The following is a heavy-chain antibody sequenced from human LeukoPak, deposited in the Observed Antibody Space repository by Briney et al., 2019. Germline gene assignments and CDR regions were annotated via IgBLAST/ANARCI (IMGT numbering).Heavy chain of an antibody. CDR2: INHSGST. CDR3: ARGSYDFWSGIQLKWFDP. V-gene: IGHV4-34*01. J-gene: IGHJ5*02. Sequence: SETLSLTCAVYGGSFSGYYWSWIRQPPGKGLEWIGEINHSGSTNYNPSLKSRVTISVVTSKNQFCLKLSSVTAAGTAVYYCARGSYDFWSGIQLKWFDPWGQGTLVTVSS. D-gene: IGHD3-3*01. CDR1: GGSFSGYY.